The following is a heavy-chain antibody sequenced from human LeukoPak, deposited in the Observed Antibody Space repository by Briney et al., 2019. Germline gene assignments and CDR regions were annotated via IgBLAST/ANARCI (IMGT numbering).Heavy chain of an antibody. CDR2: LYSDGST. J-gene: IGHJ4*02. CDR1: GFTVSRNY. V-gene: IGHV3-53*01. Sequence: GGSLRLSCAASGFTVSRNYMSWVRQAPGKGLEWVSVLYSDGSTYHADSVKGRFTISRDNAKNSLYLQMNSLRAEDTAVYYCARDSEYFDWLFDYWGQGTLVTVSS. D-gene: IGHD3-9*01. CDR3: ARDSEYFDWLFDY.